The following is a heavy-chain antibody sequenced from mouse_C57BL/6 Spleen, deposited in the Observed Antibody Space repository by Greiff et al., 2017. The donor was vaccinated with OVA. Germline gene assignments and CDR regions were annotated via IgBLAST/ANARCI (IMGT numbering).Heavy chain of an antibody. D-gene: IGHD3-1*01. V-gene: IGHV1-55*01. CDR2: IYPGSGST. CDR1: GYTFTSYW. Sequence: QVHVKQPGAELVKPGASVKMSCKASGYTFTSYWITWVKQRPGQGLEWIGDIYPGSGSTNYNEKFKSKATLTVDTSSSTAYMQLSSLTSEDSAVYYCARKGTRNYFDYWGQGTTLTVSS. J-gene: IGHJ2*01. CDR3: ARKGTRNYFDY.